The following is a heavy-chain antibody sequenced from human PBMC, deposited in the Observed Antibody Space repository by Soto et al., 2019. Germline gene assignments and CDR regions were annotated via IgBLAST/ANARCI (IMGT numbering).Heavy chain of an antibody. CDR3: AKDQSSSRGYFDY. CDR2: ISYDGSNK. V-gene: IGHV3-30*18. CDR1: GFTFSSYG. J-gene: IGHJ4*02. Sequence: PGGSLRLSCAASGFTFSSYGMHWVRQAPGKGLEWVAVISYDGSNKYYADSVKGRFTISRDNSKNTLYLQMNSLRAEDTAVYYCAKDQSSSRGYFDYWGQGTLVTVSS. D-gene: IGHD6-6*01.